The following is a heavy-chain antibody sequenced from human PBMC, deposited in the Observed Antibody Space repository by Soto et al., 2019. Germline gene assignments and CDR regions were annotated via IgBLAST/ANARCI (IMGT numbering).Heavy chain of an antibody. Sequence: VSMQVSCTASENTITSYSMHWVRQAPGQSLEWMGWINAGNGNTKYSQKFQGRVTITRDTSASTAYMELSSLRSEDTAVYYCARELKALYHIDDWGLRTRVSV. J-gene: IGHJ4*02. V-gene: IGHV1-3*01. D-gene: IGHD2-2*01. CDR1: ENTITSYS. CDR2: INAGNGNT. CDR3: ARELKALYHIDD.